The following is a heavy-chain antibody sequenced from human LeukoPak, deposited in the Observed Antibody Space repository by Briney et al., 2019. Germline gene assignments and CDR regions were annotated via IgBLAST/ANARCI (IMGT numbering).Heavy chain of an antibody. V-gene: IGHV1-69*13. CDR2: IIPIFGTA. J-gene: IGHJ4*02. Sequence: ASVKVSCKASGGTFSSYAISWVRQAPGQGLEWMGGIIPIFGTANYAQKFQGRVTITADESTSTAYMELSRLRSDDTAVYYCARVKNQKAVAGTLYYFDYWGQGTLVTVSS. D-gene: IGHD6-19*01. CDR1: GGTFSSYA. CDR3: ARVKNQKAVAGTLYYFDY.